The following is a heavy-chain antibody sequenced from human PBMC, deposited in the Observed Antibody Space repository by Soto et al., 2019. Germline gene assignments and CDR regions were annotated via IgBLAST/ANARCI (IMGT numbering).Heavy chain of an antibody. J-gene: IGHJ4*02. D-gene: IGHD2-15*01. Sequence: QVQLVQSGAEVKKPGSSLKVSCKVFGETLNSNPIGWVRQAPGQGFEWVGGIVPLSDRTNYAQELQGRVTVTADGSTSTVYMELSNLKSDDTAVYYCARKSGRDCHSGGGCFSLEVWGQGSLITVSS. V-gene: IGHV1-69*01. CDR3: ARKSGRDCHSGGGCFSLEV. CDR1: GETLNSNP. CDR2: IVPLSDRT.